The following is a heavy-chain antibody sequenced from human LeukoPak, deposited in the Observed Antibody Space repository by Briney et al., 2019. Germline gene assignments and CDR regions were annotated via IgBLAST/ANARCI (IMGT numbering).Heavy chain of an antibody. Sequence: SVKVSCKASGGTFSSYAISWVRQAPGQGLEWMGRIIPILGIANYAQKFQGRVTITADKSTSTAYMELSSLRSEDTAVYYCARGSPPGIVVVPAAIDLWGQGTLVTVSS. D-gene: IGHD2-2*01. CDR2: IIPILGIA. V-gene: IGHV1-69*04. J-gene: IGHJ4*02. CDR1: GGTFSSYA. CDR3: ARGSPPGIVVVPAAIDL.